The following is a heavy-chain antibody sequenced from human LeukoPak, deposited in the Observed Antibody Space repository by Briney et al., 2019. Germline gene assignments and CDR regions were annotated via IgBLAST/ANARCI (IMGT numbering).Heavy chain of an antibody. CDR2: ISSSSSYI. V-gene: IGHV3-21*01. J-gene: IGHJ3*02. Sequence: PGGSLRLSCAASGFTFSSYSMNWVRQAPGKGLEWVSSISSSSSYIYYADSVKGRFTISRDNAKNSLYLQMNNLRAEDTAVYYCAREGPNYYGSGSYFRGDAFDIWGQGTMVTVSS. D-gene: IGHD3-10*01. CDR1: GFTFSSYS. CDR3: AREGPNYYGSGSYFRGDAFDI.